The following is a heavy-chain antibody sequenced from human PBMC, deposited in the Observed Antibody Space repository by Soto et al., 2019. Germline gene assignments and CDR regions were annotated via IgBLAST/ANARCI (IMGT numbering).Heavy chain of an antibody. CDR1: GFTVTGDQ. V-gene: IGHV3-53*01. CDR3: PRGGGGWDS. J-gene: IGHJ4*02. D-gene: IGHD6-19*01. CDR2: MYTGGRT. Sequence: VHVVESGGGLIQPGGSRRLSCVPSGFTVTGDQMNWVRQSPGKGLEWVSTMYTGGRTFYGDSVRGRFTISRDETKNILYLQMDSLRVEDTAVYYCPRGGGGWDSWGQGSLVTVSS.